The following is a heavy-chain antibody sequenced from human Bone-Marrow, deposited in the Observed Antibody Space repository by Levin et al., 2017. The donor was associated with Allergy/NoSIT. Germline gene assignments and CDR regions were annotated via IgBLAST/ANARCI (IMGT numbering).Heavy chain of an antibody. V-gene: IGHV3-53*01. CDR1: GLTVSSNY. CDR2: IYSGGTT. J-gene: IGHJ4*02. D-gene: IGHD6-19*01. CDR3: ARVGYSSGYYAYYFDD. Sequence: GESLKISCAASGLTVSSNYMSWVRQAPGRGLEWVSVIYSGGTTYYADSVRGRFTISRDNSKNTLYLQMNSLRAEDTAVYYCARVGYSSGYYAYYFDDWGQGTLVTVSS.